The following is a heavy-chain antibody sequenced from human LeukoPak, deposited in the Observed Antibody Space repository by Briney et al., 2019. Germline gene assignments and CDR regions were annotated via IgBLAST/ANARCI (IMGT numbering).Heavy chain of an antibody. CDR1: GGTFSSYA. Sequence: GASVKVSCKASGGTFSSYAISWVRQAPGQGLEWMGGIIPIFGTANYAQKFQGRVTITTDESTSTAYMELSSLRSEDTAVYYCASEGNYYDSSGHYPHRYYFDYWGQGTLVTVSS. CDR2: IIPIFGTA. V-gene: IGHV1-69*05. J-gene: IGHJ4*02. CDR3: ASEGNYYDSSGHYPHRYYFDY. D-gene: IGHD3-22*01.